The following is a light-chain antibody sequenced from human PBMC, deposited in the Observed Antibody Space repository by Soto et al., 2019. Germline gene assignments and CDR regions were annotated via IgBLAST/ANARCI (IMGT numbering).Light chain of an antibody. Sequence: DIQMTQSPSSVSASVGDRVTITCRASQGVGSYLAWYQQKPGEAPKVLINAASSVKGGVPSRFSGSGSGTDFTLTITSVQPEDFATYYCQQGNTFPITFGQGTRLDIK. CDR1: QGVGSY. CDR3: QQGNTFPIT. J-gene: IGKJ5*01. CDR2: AAS. V-gene: IGKV1-12*01.